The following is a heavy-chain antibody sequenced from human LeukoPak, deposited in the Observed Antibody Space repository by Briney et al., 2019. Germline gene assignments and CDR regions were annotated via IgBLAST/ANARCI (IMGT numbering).Heavy chain of an antibody. J-gene: IGHJ4*02. Sequence: PSETLSLTCTVSGGSISSSSYYWGWIRQPPGKGLEWIGSIYYSGSTYYNPSLESRVTISVDTSKNQFSLKLSSVTAADTAVYYCARRYSSSSHYFDYWGQGTLVTVSS. CDR1: GGSISSSSYY. CDR2: IYYSGST. D-gene: IGHD6-13*01. V-gene: IGHV4-39*01. CDR3: ARRYSSSSHYFDY.